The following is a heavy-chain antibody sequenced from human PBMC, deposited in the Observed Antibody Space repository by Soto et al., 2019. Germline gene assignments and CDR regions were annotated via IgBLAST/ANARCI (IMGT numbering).Heavy chain of an antibody. D-gene: IGHD3-22*01. CDR3: DRVTFDSSGYYYGKTYNWFDP. J-gene: IGHJ5*02. CDR2: IYHSGST. CDR1: GGSISSGDYS. Sequence: SETLSLTCAVSGGSISSGDYSWSWIRQPPGKGLEWIGYIYHSGSTYYNPSLKSRVTISVDRSKNQFSLKLSSVTAADTAVYYVDRVTFDSSGYYYGKTYNWFDPWGQGTLVTVSS. V-gene: IGHV4-30-2*01.